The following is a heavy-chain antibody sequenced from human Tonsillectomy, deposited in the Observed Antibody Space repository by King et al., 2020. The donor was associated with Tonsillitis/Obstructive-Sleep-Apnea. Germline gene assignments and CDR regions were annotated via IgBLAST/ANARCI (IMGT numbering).Heavy chain of an antibody. Sequence: VQLVESGGGLVQPGGSLRLSCAASGFTFSSYAMSWVRQAPGKGLEWVSAISGSGGSTYYADSVKGRFTISRDNSKNTLYLQMNSLRAEDTAVYYCAKAQEVLRCRRYYYMDVWGKGTTVTVSS. CDR1: GFTFSSYA. V-gene: IGHV3-23*04. CDR3: AKAQEVLRCRRYYYMDV. D-gene: IGHD3-3*01. J-gene: IGHJ6*03. CDR2: ISGSGGST.